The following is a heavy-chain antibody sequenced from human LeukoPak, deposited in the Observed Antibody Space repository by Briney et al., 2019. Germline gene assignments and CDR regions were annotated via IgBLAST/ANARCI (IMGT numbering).Heavy chain of an antibody. Sequence: GASVKVSCKASGYTFTSYAMHWGRQAPGQRLEWMGWINAGNGNTKYSQKFQGRVTITRDTSASTAYMELSSLRSEDTAVYYCAWGDSSGWYYFDYWGQGTLVTVSS. J-gene: IGHJ4*02. D-gene: IGHD6-19*01. V-gene: IGHV1-3*01. CDR3: AWGDSSGWYYFDY. CDR1: GYTFTSYA. CDR2: INAGNGNT.